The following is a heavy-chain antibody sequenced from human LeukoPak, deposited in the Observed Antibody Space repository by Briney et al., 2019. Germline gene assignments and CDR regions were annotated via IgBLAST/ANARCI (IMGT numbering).Heavy chain of an antibody. Sequence: PSETLSLTCTVSGGSISSHSWSWIREPPGKGLEWIGYIYYSGSTNYNPSLKSRVTISVDTSKSQFSLKLSSVTAADTAVYYCARGCSCSSTSCHYYYMDVWGKGTTVTVSS. CDR3: ARGCSCSSTSCHYYYMDV. CDR2: IYYSGST. CDR1: GGSISSHS. D-gene: IGHD2-2*01. V-gene: IGHV4-59*11. J-gene: IGHJ6*03.